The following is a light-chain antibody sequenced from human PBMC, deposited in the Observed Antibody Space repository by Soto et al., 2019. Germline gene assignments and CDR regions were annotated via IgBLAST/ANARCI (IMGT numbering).Light chain of an antibody. CDR1: QSLSSW. CDR3: QRSDSIPPA. V-gene: IGKV1-39*01. CDR2: AAS. Sequence: DIQMTQSPSTLSASVGDRVTITCRASQSLSSWLAWYQQKPGKAPKLLISAASSLQSGVPSRFSGSGSGTDFTLTITSLQPDDFATYYCQRSDSIPPAFGGGTKVDIK. J-gene: IGKJ4*01.